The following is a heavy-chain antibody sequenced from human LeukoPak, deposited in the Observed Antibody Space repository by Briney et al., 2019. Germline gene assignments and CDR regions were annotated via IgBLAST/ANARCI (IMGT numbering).Heavy chain of an antibody. Sequence: ASVKVSCKASGCTFTGYYMHWVRQAPGQGLEWMGWINPNSGGTNYAQKFQGRVTMTRDTSISTAYMELSRLRSDDTAVYYCARNQGALNDAFGIWGQGTMVTVSS. CDR1: GCTFTGYY. D-gene: IGHD1-26*01. V-gene: IGHV1-2*02. CDR2: INPNSGGT. J-gene: IGHJ3*02. CDR3: ARNQGALNDAFGI.